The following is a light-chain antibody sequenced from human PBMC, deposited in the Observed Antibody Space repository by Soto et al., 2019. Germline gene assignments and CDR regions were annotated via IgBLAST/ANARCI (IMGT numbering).Light chain of an antibody. V-gene: IGLV2-11*01. Sequence: QSALTQPRSVYGSPGQSVTISCTGTSGDVGGYNFVSWYQQHPGKAPTLIIFDVSQRPSGVPDRFSGSKSGNTASLTISGLHADDEADYYCCSYGGSYTWVFGGGTKLTVL. CDR1: SGDVGGYNF. J-gene: IGLJ3*02. CDR3: CSYGGSYTWV. CDR2: DVS.